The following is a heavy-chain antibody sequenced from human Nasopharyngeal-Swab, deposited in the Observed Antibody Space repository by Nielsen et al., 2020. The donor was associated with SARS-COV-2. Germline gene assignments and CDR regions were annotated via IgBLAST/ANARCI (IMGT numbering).Heavy chain of an antibody. Sequence: SETLSLTCTVSGGSISRYYWSWIRQPPGKGLGWIGYIYYSGSTNYNPSLKSRVTISVDTSKNQFSLKLSSVTAADTAVYYCARHAYGGNSDGLFDYWGQGTLVTVSS. CDR1: GGSISRYY. J-gene: IGHJ4*02. V-gene: IGHV4-59*08. CDR3: ARHAYGGNSDGLFDY. CDR2: IYYSGST. D-gene: IGHD4-23*01.